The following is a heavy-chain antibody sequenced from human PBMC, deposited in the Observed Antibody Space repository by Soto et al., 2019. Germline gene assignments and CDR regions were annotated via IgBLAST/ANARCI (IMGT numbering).Heavy chain of an antibody. CDR2: ISGSGGST. CDR3: ARMGELSLRAGAFDI. CDR1: GFTFSSYA. V-gene: IGHV3-23*01. Sequence: GGSLRLSCSASGFTFSSYAMSWVRQAPGKGLEWVSAISGSGGSTYYADSVKGRFTISRDNSKNTLYLQMNSLRAEDTAVYYCARMGELSLRAGAFDIWGQGTMVTVSS. J-gene: IGHJ3*02. D-gene: IGHD3-16*02.